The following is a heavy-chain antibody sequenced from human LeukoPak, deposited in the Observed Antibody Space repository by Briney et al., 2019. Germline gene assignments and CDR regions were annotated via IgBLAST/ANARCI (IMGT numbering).Heavy chain of an antibody. J-gene: IGHJ6*01. D-gene: IGHD3-22*01. CDR2: INAYMGKT. CDR3: ARGLTDISGYCPYYYHGMDV. Sequence: ASVKVSCKASGYIFTNYGINWVRQAPGQQLEWMGWINAYMGKTNYPHELHGRCTMTIYTSTITGYIDLSNLRSDDTAVCYCARGLTDISGYCPYYYHGMDVWGQGTGDSV. CDR1: GYIFTNYG. V-gene: IGHV1-18*01.